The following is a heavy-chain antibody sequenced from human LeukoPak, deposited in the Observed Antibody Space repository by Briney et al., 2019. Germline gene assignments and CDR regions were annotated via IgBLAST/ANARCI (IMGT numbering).Heavy chain of an antibody. V-gene: IGHV6-1*01. D-gene: IGHD3-10*01. CDR1: GDSVSSNSAA. Sequence: SQTLSLTCAISGDSVSSNSAAWNWIRQSPSRGLEWLGRTYYRSKWYNDYAVSVKSRITINPDTSKNQFSLQLNSVTPEGTAVYYCARELLWFGELLCMDVWGKGTTVTVSP. CDR3: ARELLWFGELLCMDV. J-gene: IGHJ6*04. CDR2: TYYRSKWYN.